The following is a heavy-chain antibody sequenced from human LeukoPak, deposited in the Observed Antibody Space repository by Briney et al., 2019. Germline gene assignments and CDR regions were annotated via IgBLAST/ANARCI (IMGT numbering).Heavy chain of an antibody. D-gene: IGHD3-3*01. CDR3: ARLVIDDFWSGYYPYYYYMDV. CDR1: GGTFSSYA. J-gene: IGHJ6*03. CDR2: IIPIFGTA. Sequence: SVKVSCKASGGTFSSYAISWVRQAPGQGLEWMGGIIPIFGTANYAQKFQGRVTITTDESTSTAYMELSSLRSEDTAVYYCARLVIDDFWSGYYPYYYYMDVWGKGTTVTVSS. V-gene: IGHV1-69*05.